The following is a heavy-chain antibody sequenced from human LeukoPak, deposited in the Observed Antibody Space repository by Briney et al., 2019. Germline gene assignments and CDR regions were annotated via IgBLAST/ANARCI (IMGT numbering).Heavy chain of an antibody. CDR1: GFTFSSYE. CDR2: ISGTGSST. V-gene: IGHV3-23*01. D-gene: IGHD3-10*01. J-gene: IGHJ4*02. Sequence: QPGGSLRLSCAASGFTFSSYEMNWVRQAPGKGLEWVSAISGTGSSTYSADSVKGRFTISRDNSKNTLYLQMNTLRAEDTAVYYCARSPYGLGSYAIAGDYWGQGTLVTVSS. CDR3: ARSPYGLGSYAIAGDY.